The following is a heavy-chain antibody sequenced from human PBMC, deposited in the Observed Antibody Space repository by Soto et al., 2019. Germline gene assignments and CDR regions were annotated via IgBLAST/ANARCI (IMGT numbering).Heavy chain of an antibody. J-gene: IGHJ5*02. CDR2: ISYSGST. Sequence: SETLSLTCTVSGGSISSSTYYWGWIRQPPGKGLEWIGSISYSGSTYYNPSLKSRVTMSVDTSKNQFSLKLTSVTAADTAVYYCARRRFSIGWSTNWFDPWGRGTLVTVSS. CDR3: ARRRFSIGWSTNWFDP. D-gene: IGHD6-19*01. CDR1: GGSISSSTYY. V-gene: IGHV4-39*01.